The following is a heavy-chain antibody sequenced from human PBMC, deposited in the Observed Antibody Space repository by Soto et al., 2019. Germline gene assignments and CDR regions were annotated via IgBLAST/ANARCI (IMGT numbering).Heavy chain of an antibody. CDR3: AHTKDSSGFLTC. D-gene: IGHD3-22*01. V-gene: IGHV2-5*01. J-gene: IGHJ4*02. CDR2: IHWNDDK. Sequence: ASGPTLVNPTQTLTLTCSFSGFSLSVYGVRVIWFRQPPGETLEWLALIHWNDDKRYSPYLKSRLTITKDTSKNQVVLTLTKLDPLDTGTYFCAHTKDSSGFLTCWGQGILVTVSS. CDR1: GFSLSVYGVR.